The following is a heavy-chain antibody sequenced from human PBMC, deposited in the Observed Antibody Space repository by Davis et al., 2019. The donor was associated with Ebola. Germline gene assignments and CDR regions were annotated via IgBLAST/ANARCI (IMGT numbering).Heavy chain of an antibody. J-gene: IGHJ5*02. D-gene: IGHD2-2*01. CDR2: INHSGST. Sequence: SQTLSLTCAVYGGSFSGYYWSWIRQPPGKGLEWIGEINHSGSTNYNPSLKSQVTISVDTSKNQFSLKLTSVTAADTAVYYCATSQDCSSTSCDNWFDPWGQGTLVTVSS. CDR1: GGSFSGYY. V-gene: IGHV4-34*01. CDR3: ATSQDCSSTSCDNWFDP.